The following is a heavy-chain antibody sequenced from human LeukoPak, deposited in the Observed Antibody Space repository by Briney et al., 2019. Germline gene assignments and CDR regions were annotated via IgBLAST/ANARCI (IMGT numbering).Heavy chain of an antibody. CDR3: AGVYSGSYFRFDP. V-gene: IGHV5-51*01. D-gene: IGHD1-26*01. J-gene: IGHJ5*02. CDR2: IYPGDSDT. CDR1: GYSFTSYW. Sequence: GASLQISCKGSGYSFTSYWIGWVRQVPGKGLEGMGIIYPGDSDTRYSPSFQGQVTISADKSISTAYLQWSSLKASDTAMYYCAGVYSGSYFRFDPWGQGTLVTVSS.